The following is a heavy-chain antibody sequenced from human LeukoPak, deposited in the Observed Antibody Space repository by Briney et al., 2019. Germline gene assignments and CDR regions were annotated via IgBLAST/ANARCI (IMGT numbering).Heavy chain of an antibody. CDR3: ARPGYSSGWYDY. CDR2: INPSGGST. D-gene: IGHD6-19*01. CDR1: GYTFTSYY. J-gene: IGHJ4*02. Sequence: ASVKVSCKASGYTFTSYYMHWVRQAPGQGLEWMGIINPSGGSTNSAQKFQGRVTMTRDMSTSTVYMELSSLRSEDTAVYYCARPGYSSGWYDYWGQGTLVTVSS. V-gene: IGHV1-46*01.